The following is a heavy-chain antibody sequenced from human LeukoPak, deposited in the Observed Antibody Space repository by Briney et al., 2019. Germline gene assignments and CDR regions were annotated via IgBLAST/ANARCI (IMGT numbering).Heavy chain of an antibody. D-gene: IGHD2-2*01. V-gene: IGHV1-2*02. CDR3: ARGCPLYCSSTSCSPWYYYYMDV. CDR2: INPNSGGT. J-gene: IGHJ6*03. CDR1: GYTFTGYY. Sequence: ASVKVSCKASGYTFTGYYMHWVRQAPGQGLEWMGWINPNSGGTNYAQKFQGRVTMTRDTSISTAYMELSRLRSDDTAVYYCARGCPLYCSSTSCSPWYYYYMDVWGKGTTVTVSS.